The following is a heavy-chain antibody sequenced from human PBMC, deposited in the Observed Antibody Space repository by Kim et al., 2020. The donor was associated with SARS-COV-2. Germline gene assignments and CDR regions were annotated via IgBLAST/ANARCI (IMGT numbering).Heavy chain of an antibody. V-gene: IGHV4-39*01. CDR3: ARHPITMIVTV. D-gene: IGHD3-22*01. Sequence: SETLSLTCTVSGGSISSSSYYWGWIRQPPGKGLEWIGSIYYSGSTYYNPSLKSRVTISVDTSKNQFSLKLSSVTAADTAVYYCARHPITMIVTVWGQGTLVTVSS. J-gene: IGHJ4*02. CDR2: IYYSGST. CDR1: GGSISSSSYY.